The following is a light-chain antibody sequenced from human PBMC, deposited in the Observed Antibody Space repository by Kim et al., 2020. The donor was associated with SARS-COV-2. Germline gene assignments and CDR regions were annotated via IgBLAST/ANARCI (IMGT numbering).Light chain of an antibody. V-gene: IGKV3-15*01. Sequence: ETVMTQSPTTLSLSPGERATLSCRASQSVNSNYLAWYQQKPGQAPRLLLHAASTTATGVPARFSGSGSGTEFTLTITSLQSEDFAVYFCQQYNCWPPGMFGQGTKVDIK. CDR1: QSVNSNY. J-gene: IGKJ1*01. CDR3: QQYNCWPPGM. CDR2: AAS.